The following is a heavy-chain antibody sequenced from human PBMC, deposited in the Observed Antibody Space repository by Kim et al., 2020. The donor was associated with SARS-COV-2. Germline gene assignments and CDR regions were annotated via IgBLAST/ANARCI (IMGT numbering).Heavy chain of an antibody. Sequence: ASVKVSCKASGYTFTSYAMHWVRQAPGQRLEWMGWINAGNGNTKYSQKFQGRVTITRDTSASPAYMELSSLRSEDTAVYYCARVWGRHSYSSSRDRAFDIWGQGTMVTVSS. J-gene: IGHJ3*02. CDR2: INAGNGNT. V-gene: IGHV1-3*01. CDR3: ARVWGRHSYSSSRDRAFDI. D-gene: IGHD6-13*01. CDR1: GYTFTSYA.